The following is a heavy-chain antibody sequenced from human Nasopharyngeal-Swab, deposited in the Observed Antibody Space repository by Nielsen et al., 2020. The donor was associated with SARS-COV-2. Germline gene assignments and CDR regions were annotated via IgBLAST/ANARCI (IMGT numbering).Heavy chain of an antibody. CDR2: ISGSGGST. CDR1: GFTFSSYA. V-gene: IGHV3-23*01. Sequence: GESLKISCAASGFTFSSYAMSWVRQAPGKGLEWVAAISGSGGSTYYADSVKGRFTISRDNSKNTLYRQMNSLRAEDTAVYYCAKEKSVLGLESDWFDPWGQGTLVTVSS. D-gene: IGHD3-3*01. J-gene: IGHJ5*02. CDR3: AKEKSVLGLESDWFDP.